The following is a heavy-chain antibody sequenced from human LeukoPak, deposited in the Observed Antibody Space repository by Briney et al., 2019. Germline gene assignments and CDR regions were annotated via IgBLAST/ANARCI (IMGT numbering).Heavy chain of an antibody. CDR2: IYHSGST. Sequence: SETLSLTCTVSGGSISSGGYYRSWIRQPPGKGLEWIGYIYHSGSTYYNPSLKSRVTISVDRSKNRFSLKLSSVTAADTAVYYCAVNKYDILTGYTPGDYWGQGTLVTVSS. CDR3: AVNKYDILTGYTPGDY. J-gene: IGHJ4*02. CDR1: GGSISSGGYY. V-gene: IGHV4-30-2*01. D-gene: IGHD3-9*01.